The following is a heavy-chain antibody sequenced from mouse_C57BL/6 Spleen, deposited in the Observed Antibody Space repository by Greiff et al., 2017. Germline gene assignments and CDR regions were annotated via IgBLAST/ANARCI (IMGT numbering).Heavy chain of an antibody. CDR2: IDPSDSYT. V-gene: IGHV1-59*01. CDR3: ARYDYDGRPFAY. Sequence: QVQLQQPGAELVRPGTSVKLSCKASGYTFTSYWMHWVKQRPGQGLEWIGVIDPSDSYTNYNQKFKGKATLTVDTSSSTAYMQLSSLTSEDSAVYYCARYDYDGRPFAYWGQGTLVTVSA. D-gene: IGHD2-4*01. CDR1: GYTFTSYW. J-gene: IGHJ3*01.